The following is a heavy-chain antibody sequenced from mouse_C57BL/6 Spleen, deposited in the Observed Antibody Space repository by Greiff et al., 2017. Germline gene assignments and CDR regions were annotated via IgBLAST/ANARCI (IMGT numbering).Heavy chain of an antibody. J-gene: IGHJ2*01. D-gene: IGHD2-4*01. CDR3: AMDDYDGFDY. Sequence: VQLQQSGAELARPGASVKLSCKASGYTFTSYGISWVKQRTGQGLEWIGGIYPRSGNTYYNEKFKGKATLTADKSSSTAYMELRSLTSEDSAVYFCAMDDYDGFDYWGQGTTLTVSS. CDR2: IYPRSGNT. CDR1: GYTFTSYG. V-gene: IGHV1-81*01.